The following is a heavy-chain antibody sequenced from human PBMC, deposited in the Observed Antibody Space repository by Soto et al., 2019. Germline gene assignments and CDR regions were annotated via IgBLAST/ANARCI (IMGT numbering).Heavy chain of an antibody. D-gene: IGHD3-10*01. Sequence: EVQLVESGGGLVQPGGSLRLSCAASGFTFSSYSMNWVRQAPGKGLEWVSYISSSSSTIYYADSVKGRFTISRDNANNSLYLQMNSLRAEDTAVYYCARFNTMVRGAIDYWGQGTLVTVSS. V-gene: IGHV3-48*01. CDR3: ARFNTMVRGAIDY. CDR2: ISSSSSTI. J-gene: IGHJ4*02. CDR1: GFTFSSYS.